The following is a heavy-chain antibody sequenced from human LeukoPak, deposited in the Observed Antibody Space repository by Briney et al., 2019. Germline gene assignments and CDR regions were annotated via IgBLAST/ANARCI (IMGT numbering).Heavy chain of an antibody. CDR2: INPISGVT. D-gene: IGHD5-12*01. J-gene: IGHJ4*02. Sequence: GASVKASCKASGYTFTGYYMHWVRQAPGQGLEWMGWINPISGVTNFAQNFLGRVSMSRDTSIRTAYLDMYSLTFDDTAVFCCARGGYSGFDPFAYWGQGTLVTVSS. CDR3: ARGGYSGFDPFAY. V-gene: IGHV1-2*02. CDR1: GYTFTGYY.